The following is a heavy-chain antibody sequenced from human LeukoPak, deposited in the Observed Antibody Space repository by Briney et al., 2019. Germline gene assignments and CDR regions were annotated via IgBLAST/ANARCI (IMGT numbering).Heavy chain of an antibody. CDR1: GYTFTGYY. V-gene: IGHV1-2*02. J-gene: IGHJ6*03. CDR2: INPNSGGT. CDR3: ATGRGYSYGYESEDFYYMDV. D-gene: IGHD5-18*01. Sequence: GASVTVSCKASGYTFTGYYMHWVRQAPGQGLEWMGWINPNSGGTNYAQRFQGRVTMTRDTSITTAYMELSRLTSDDTAAYYCATGRGYSYGYESEDFYYMDVWGKGTTVTVSS.